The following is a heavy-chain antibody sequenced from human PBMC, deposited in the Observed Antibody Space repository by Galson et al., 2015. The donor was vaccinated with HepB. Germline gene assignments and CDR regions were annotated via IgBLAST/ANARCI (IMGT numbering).Heavy chain of an antibody. D-gene: IGHD3-10*01. J-gene: IGHJ4*02. CDR1: GGSFSSFG. V-gene: IGHV1-69*06. Sequence: SVKVSCKASGGSFSSFGTSWVRQAPEQGPEWMGEIIPFFGTTNYAPKFQGRVTISADISTSTVYMEMSSLTSDDTAMYYCARPAARGIFFHFWGQGTVVTVSS. CDR3: ARPAARGIFFHF. CDR2: IIPFFGTT.